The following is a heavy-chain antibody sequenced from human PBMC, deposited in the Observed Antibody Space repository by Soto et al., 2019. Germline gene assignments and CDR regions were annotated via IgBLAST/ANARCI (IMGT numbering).Heavy chain of an antibody. CDR1: GFTFSSYG. V-gene: IGHV3-33*01. Sequence: QVQLVESGGGVVQPGRSLRLSCAASGFTFSSYGMHWVRQAPGKGLEWVAVIWYDGSNKYYADSVKGRFTISRDNSKNTLYRQMNSLRAEDTAVYYCARDRKGQQLGHYYYGMDVWGQGTTVTVSS. J-gene: IGHJ6*02. D-gene: IGHD6-13*01. CDR3: ARDRKGQQLGHYYYGMDV. CDR2: IWYDGSNK.